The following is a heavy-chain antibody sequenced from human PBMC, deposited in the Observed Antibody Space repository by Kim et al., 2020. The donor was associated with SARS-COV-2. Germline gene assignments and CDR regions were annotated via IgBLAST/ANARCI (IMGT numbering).Heavy chain of an antibody. CDR3: ARIRGAPLEWAFDY. V-gene: IGHV7-4-1*02. D-gene: IGHD3-3*01. Sequence: AQGFTGRFVFSLDTSVSTAYLQISSLKAEDTAVYYCARIRGAPLEWAFDYWGQGTLVTVSS. J-gene: IGHJ4*02.